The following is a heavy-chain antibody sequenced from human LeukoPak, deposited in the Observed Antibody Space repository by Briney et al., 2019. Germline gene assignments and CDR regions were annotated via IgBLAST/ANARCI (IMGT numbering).Heavy chain of an antibody. V-gene: IGHV4-59*01. D-gene: IGHD3-16*01. J-gene: IGHJ6*02. CDR3: ARDVGEGDYYYGMDV. CDR2: IYYSGST. Sequence: SETLSLTCTVSGGSISSYYWSWIRQPPGKGLEWIGYIYYSGSTNYNPSLKSRVTISVDTSKNQFSLKLGSVTAADTAVYYCARDVGEGDYYYGMDVWGQGTTVTVSS. CDR1: GGSISSYY.